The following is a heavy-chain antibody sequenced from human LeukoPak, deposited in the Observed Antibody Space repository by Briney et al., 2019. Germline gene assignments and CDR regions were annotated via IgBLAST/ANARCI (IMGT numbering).Heavy chain of an antibody. CDR2: IYSGGST. V-gene: IGHV3-66*01. J-gene: IGHJ4*02. D-gene: IGHD3-3*01. Sequence: GGSLRLSCAAYGFTVSSNYMSWVRQAPGKGLEWVSVIYSGGSTYYADSVKGRFTISRDNSKNTLYLQMNSLRAEDTAVYYCARSRITIFGVAPPYYFDYWGQGTLVTVSS. CDR3: ARSRITIFGVAPPYYFDY. CDR1: GFTVSSNY.